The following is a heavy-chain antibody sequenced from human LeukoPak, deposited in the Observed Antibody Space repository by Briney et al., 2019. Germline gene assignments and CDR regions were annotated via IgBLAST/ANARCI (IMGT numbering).Heavy chain of an antibody. J-gene: IGHJ4*02. CDR2: FDPEDGET. D-gene: IGHD3/OR15-3a*01. V-gene: IGHV1-24*01. Sequence: GASVKVSCKVSGYTLTELSMHWVRQAPGKGLEWMGGFDPEDGETIYAQKFQGRVAMNEDTSTDTAYMELSSLRSGDTAVYYCATVAPEDYYFDYWGQGTLVTVSS. CDR1: GYTLTELS. CDR3: ATVAPEDYYFDY.